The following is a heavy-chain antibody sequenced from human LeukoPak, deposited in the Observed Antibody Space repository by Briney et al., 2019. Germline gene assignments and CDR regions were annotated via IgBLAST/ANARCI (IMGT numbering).Heavy chain of an antibody. D-gene: IGHD3-10*01. CDR1: GFTFSSYA. J-gene: IGHJ4*02. CDR2: ISNDGTNK. CDR3: ARDCCGEWYFFDS. V-gene: IGHV3-30-3*01. Sequence: GGSLRLSCAASGFTFSSYAMSWVRQAPGKGLEWVAVISNDGTNKYYTDSVKGRFTISRDNSKSTLYLQMNSLRAEDTAVYYCARDCCGEWYFFDSWGQGTLVTVSS.